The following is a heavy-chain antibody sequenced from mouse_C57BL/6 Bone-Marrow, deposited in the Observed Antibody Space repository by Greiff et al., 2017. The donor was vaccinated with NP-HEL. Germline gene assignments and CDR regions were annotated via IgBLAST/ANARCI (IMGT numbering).Heavy chain of an antibody. J-gene: IGHJ3*01. Sequence: EVKLQESGPGLVKPSQSLSLTCSVTGYSITSGYYWNWIRQFPGNKLEWMGYISYDGSNNYNPSLKNRISITRDTSKNQFFLKLNSVTTEDTATYYCARAGRNYSKNFAYWGQGTLVTVSA. D-gene: IGHD2-5*01. CDR1: GYSITSGYY. CDR2: ISYDGSN. CDR3: ARAGRNYSKNFAY. V-gene: IGHV3-6*01.